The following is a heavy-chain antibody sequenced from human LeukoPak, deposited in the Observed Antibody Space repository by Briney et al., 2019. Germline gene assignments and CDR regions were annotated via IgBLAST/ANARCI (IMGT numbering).Heavy chain of an antibody. CDR1: GWSFSNYY. CDR2: IHPYGFT. D-gene: IGHD3-9*01. V-gene: IGHV4-34*01. CDR3: SRGSDESKTGDT. J-gene: IGHJ5*02. Sequence: PSETLSLTCALYGWSFSNYYWSWIRQPPGKGLEWIGEIHPYGFTNFNPSLKSRVSISVDTSKNQFSLKLTSVTAADTAVYYCSRGSDESKTGDTWGQGSLVTVSS.